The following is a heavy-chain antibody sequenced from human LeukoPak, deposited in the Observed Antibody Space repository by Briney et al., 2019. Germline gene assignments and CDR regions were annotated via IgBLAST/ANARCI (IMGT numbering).Heavy chain of an antibody. Sequence: PGGSLRLSCAASGFTFSNYAMHWVRQAPGKGLEWVAVTSYGGSNRYHADSVKGRFTISRDNSKNTLYLQMNSLRVEDTAVHYCARGSIAAAGSSKGYMDVWGKGTTVTVSS. CDR3: ARGSIAAAGSSKGYMDV. CDR2: TSYGGSNR. J-gene: IGHJ6*03. D-gene: IGHD6-13*01. V-gene: IGHV3-30-3*01. CDR1: GFTFSNYA.